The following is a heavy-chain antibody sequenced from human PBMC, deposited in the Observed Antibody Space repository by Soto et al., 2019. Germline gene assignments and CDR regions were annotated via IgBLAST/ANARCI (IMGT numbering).Heavy chain of an antibody. CDR1: GFTFSSYW. J-gene: IGHJ4*02. V-gene: IGHV3-74*01. CDR3: ARVGVGHYEFNY. Sequence: EVQLVESGGALVQPGGYLRLSCAASGFTFSSYWMHWVRQAPGEGLVCVSRIKTDGSSTSYADSVKGRFTISRDNAKNTMYLQMNSLRAEDTAVYYCARVGVGHYEFNYWGQGTLVTVSS. CDR2: IKTDGSST. D-gene: IGHD3-16*01.